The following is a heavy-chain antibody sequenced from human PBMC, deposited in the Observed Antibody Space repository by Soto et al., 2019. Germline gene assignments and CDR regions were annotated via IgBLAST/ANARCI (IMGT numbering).Heavy chain of an antibody. D-gene: IGHD6-19*01. V-gene: IGHV3-23*01. CDR2: MSGSGGST. CDR3: AKGWLAPFDY. J-gene: IGHJ4*02. Sequence: EVQLLESGGGLVQPGGSLRLSCAASGFTFSSYAMSWVRQAPGKGLEWVSAMSGSGGSTYYADSLKGRFTISRDNSKNTLYLRMNSLSAEDTAGYYCAKGWLAPFDYWGQGTLVTVSS. CDR1: GFTFSSYA.